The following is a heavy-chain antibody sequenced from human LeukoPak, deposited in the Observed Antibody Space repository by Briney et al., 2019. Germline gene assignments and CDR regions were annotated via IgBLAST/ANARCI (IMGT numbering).Heavy chain of an antibody. J-gene: IGHJ4*02. V-gene: IGHV5-51*01. D-gene: IGHD2-21*01. Sequence: GASLKISCKVSGSSFTNYWIGWVRQLPGKGLEYMGIIYPGDSDTIYSPSFQGQVTISADKSISTAYLQWRSLKASDTAMYYCARSSGANCGGDCYLDYWGRGTLVTVSS. CDR1: GSSFTNYW. CDR3: ARSSGANCGGDCYLDY. CDR2: IYPGDSDT.